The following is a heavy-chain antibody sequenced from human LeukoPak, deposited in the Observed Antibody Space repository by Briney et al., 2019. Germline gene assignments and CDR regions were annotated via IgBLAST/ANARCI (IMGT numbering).Heavy chain of an antibody. CDR3: ARDYLTTGTTAFYI. V-gene: IGHV1-18*01. CDR2: ISSDNGNT. D-gene: IGHD1-1*01. CDR1: GYIFTNYG. J-gene: IGHJ3*02. Sequence: GASVKVSCKTSGYIFTNYGIGWVRQAPGQGLEWMGWISSDNGNTNYAQKLQGRVTVTTDTSTNTAYLELRSLRSDDTAVYYCARDYLTTGTTAFYIWGQGTVVTVSS.